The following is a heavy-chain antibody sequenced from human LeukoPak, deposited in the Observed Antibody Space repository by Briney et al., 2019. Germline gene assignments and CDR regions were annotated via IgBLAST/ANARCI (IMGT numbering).Heavy chain of an antibody. Sequence: RASVKVSCKASGYTFTSYYMHWVRQAPGQGLEWMGINNPTGGSTNYAQKFQGRVTMTRDMSTTTVYMDLSSLKSEDTAVYYCARAGSSGDYQAGSFEYWGQGTLVTVSS. J-gene: IGHJ4*02. CDR3: ARAGSSGDYQAGSFEY. CDR2: NNPTGGST. V-gene: IGHV1-46*01. D-gene: IGHD1-26*01. CDR1: GYTFTSYY.